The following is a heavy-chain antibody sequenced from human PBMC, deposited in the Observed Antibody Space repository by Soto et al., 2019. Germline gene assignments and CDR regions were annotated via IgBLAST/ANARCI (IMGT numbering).Heavy chain of an antibody. CDR3: AKDLRKTSNDFWSGYCTGIYAMDV. CDR1: GFTFSNYA. Sequence: EVQLLESGGGLVLPGGSLRLYCAASGFTFSNYAMSWVRQAPGKGLEWVATITGDGGSTYYADSVKGRFSISRDKSKNTVSLQMNSLRVEDTAVYYCAKDLRKTSNDFWSGYCTGIYAMDVWVQGTTVTVSS. D-gene: IGHD3-3*01. V-gene: IGHV3-23*01. CDR2: ITGDGGST. J-gene: IGHJ6*02.